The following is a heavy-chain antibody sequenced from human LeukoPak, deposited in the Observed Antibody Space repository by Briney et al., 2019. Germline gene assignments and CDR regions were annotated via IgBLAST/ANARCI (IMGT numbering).Heavy chain of an antibody. V-gene: IGHV3-23*01. Sequence: PGGSLRLSCVASGFTFSSYAMSWVRQAPGKGLEWVSTIGGSGYNTYYADSLKGRFTISRDSSKNTLYLQMNSLRAEDTAVYYCARKAGYYYGSGDYWGQGTLVTVSS. CDR2: IGGSGYNT. CDR1: GFTFSSYA. CDR3: ARKAGYYYGSGDY. J-gene: IGHJ4*02. D-gene: IGHD3-10*01.